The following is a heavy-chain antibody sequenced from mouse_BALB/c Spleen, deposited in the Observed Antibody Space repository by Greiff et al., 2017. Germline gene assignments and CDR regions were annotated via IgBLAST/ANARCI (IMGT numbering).Heavy chain of an antibody. CDR3: GRGVTNEQGLDY. CDR1: GYTFTSYT. V-gene: IGHV1-4*01. D-gene: IGHD2-1*01. J-gene: IGHJ2*01. Sequence: QVQLQQSGAELARPGASVKMSCKASGYTFTSYTMHWVKQRPGQGLEWIGYINPSSGYTNYNQKFKDKATLTSDKSSSTAYMQLSSLTSEDSAVYDSGRGVTNEQGLDYWGQGTTRTVAA. CDR2: INPSSGYT.